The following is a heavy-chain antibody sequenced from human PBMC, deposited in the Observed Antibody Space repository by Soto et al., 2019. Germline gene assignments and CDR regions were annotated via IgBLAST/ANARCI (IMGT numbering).Heavy chain of an antibody. D-gene: IGHD1-26*01. CDR1: GFTFSSYE. CDR2: ISSSGSTI. CDR3: ARESGLGGGSYSYYYYGMDV. Sequence: GGSLRLSCAASGFTFSSYEMNWVRQAPGKGLEWVSYISSSGSTIYYADSVKGRFTISRDNAKNSLYLQMNSLRAEDTAVYYCARESGLGGGSYSYYYYGMDVWCQGTTVTVSS. J-gene: IGHJ6*02. V-gene: IGHV3-48*03.